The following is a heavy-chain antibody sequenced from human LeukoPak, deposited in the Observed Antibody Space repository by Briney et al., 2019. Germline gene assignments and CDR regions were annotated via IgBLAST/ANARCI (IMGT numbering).Heavy chain of an antibody. CDR3: ARTLVIGATNAWFDP. Sequence: SETLSLTCTVSGGSISSYYWSWIRQPPGKGLEWIGYIYYSGSTNYNPSLKSRVTISVDTSKNQFSLHLSSVTAADTAVYYCARTLVIGATNAWFDPWGQGTLVTVSS. CDR2: IYYSGST. J-gene: IGHJ5*02. CDR1: GGSISSYY. D-gene: IGHD2-15*01. V-gene: IGHV4-59*08.